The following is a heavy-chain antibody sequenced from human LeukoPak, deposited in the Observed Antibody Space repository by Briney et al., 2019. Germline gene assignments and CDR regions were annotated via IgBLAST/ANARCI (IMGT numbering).Heavy chain of an antibody. Sequence: SQTLSLTSTVSLGSISSGVSYSSWIRQHPGKGLGWLGYIDDIGSTYYNPTVKCRFTISVDTSKSQCSLKLSAVTAADTAVYYCARDPGGSGSYPNWFDPWGQGTLVTVSS. CDR2: IDDIGST. CDR3: ARDPGGSGSYPNWFDP. V-gene: IGHV4-31*03. D-gene: IGHD3-10*01. CDR1: LGSISSGVSY. J-gene: IGHJ5*02.